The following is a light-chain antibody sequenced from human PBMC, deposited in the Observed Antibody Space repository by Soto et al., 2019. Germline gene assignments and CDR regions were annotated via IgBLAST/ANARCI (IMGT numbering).Light chain of an antibody. CDR1: SGHSSYA. V-gene: IGLV4-69*01. J-gene: IGLJ2*01. CDR3: QTWGTDIVV. CDR2: LNSDGSH. Sequence: QPVLTQSPSASASLGASVRLTCTLSSGHSSYAIAWHQQQPQKSPRFLMKLNSDGSHNKGDGIPDRFSGSSSGAERYLSISSLQSEDEADYYCQTWGTDIVVFGGGTKVTVL.